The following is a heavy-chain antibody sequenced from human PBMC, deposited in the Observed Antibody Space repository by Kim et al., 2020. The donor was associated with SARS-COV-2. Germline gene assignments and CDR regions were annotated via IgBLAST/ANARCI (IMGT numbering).Heavy chain of an antibody. CDR3: VKDLYSSTWPPTDGMDV. CDR1: GFTFISYA. D-gene: IGHD6-13*01. Sequence: GGSLRLSCSASGFTFISYAMHWVRQAPGKGLEYVSAINTNGGSTYYADSVKGRFTISRDNSKNMLYLQMNSLTPEDAAVYYCVKDLYSSTWPPTDGMDVWGQGTTVTVSS. CDR2: INTNGGST. V-gene: IGHV3-64D*06. J-gene: IGHJ6*02.